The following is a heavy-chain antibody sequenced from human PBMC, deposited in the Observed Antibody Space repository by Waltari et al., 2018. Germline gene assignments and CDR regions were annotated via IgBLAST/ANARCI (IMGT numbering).Heavy chain of an antibody. CDR1: GGSISSYY. Sequence: QVQLQESGPGLVKPSETLSLTCTVSGGSISSYYWSWIRQPPGKGLEWIGYIYYSGSTNYNPSLKSRVTISVDTSKNQFSLKLSSVTAADTAVYYCAGSSNYYDSSVHWFDPWGQGTLVTVSS. J-gene: IGHJ5*02. CDR2: IYYSGST. CDR3: AGSSNYYDSSVHWFDP. D-gene: IGHD3-22*01. V-gene: IGHV4-59*01.